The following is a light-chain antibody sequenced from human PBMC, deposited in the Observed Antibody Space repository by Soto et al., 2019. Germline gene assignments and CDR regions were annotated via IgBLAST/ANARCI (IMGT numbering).Light chain of an antibody. Sequence: EFELTQSPGTLSLSPGERATLSCRASQSVGSNYLAWYQQKPGQAPRLLIYGASSRATGIADRFSGSGSGTDFTLTISRLEPEDFALYYCQQYGYSPITFGQGTRLEIK. V-gene: IGKV3-20*01. CDR2: GAS. CDR3: QQYGYSPIT. CDR1: QSVGSNY. J-gene: IGKJ5*01.